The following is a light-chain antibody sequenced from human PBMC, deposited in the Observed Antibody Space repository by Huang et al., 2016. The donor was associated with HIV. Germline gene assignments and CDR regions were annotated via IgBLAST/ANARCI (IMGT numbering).Light chain of an antibody. J-gene: IGKJ2*01. V-gene: IGKV4-1*01. CDR1: QSLLYGFNNKNY. Sequence: DIVMTQSPESMAVSLGERATINCKSSQSLLYGFNNKNYLAWYQQKPGLPPKLHIYWESTRESGVPDRFSGSGSGTDFTLTISSLQAEDVAVYYCQQYYSTTMYTFGQGTKLEIK. CDR3: QQYYSTTMYT. CDR2: WES.